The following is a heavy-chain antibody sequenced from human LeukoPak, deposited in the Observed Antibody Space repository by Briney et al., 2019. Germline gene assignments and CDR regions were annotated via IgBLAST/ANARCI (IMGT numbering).Heavy chain of an antibody. J-gene: IGHJ5*02. Sequence: GGSLRLSCAASGFSFSSYAMSWVRQAPGKGLEYVSGISGNGGSRKYADSVKGRFAISRDNSKNTLYLQMDSLRAEDMAVYYCSKDGLLTAPPGEFVPWGQRTLVTVSS. CDR3: SKDGLLTAPPGEFVP. CDR1: GFSFSSYA. CDR2: ISGNGGSR. V-gene: IGHV3-23*01. D-gene: IGHD3-22*01.